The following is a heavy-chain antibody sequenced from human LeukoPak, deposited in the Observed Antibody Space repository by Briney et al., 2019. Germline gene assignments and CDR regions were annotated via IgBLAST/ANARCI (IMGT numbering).Heavy chain of an antibody. CDR1: GGSISSYY. D-gene: IGHD4-17*01. CDR2: IYYSGST. J-gene: IGHJ4*02. V-gene: IGHV4-59*08. CDR3: ARVQTRLRSFAFDY. Sequence: SETLSLTCTVSGGSISSYYWSWIRQPPGKGLEWIGYIYYSGSTNYNPSLKSRVTISVDTSKNQFSLKLSSVTAADTAVYYCARVQTRLRSFAFDYWGQGTLVTVSS.